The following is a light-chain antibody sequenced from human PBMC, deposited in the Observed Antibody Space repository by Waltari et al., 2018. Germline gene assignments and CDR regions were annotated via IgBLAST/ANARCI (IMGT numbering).Light chain of an antibody. V-gene: IGKV3-20*01. Sequence: DIVLTQSPRPLSLPPGERATLPCRASQSVSSISFTWYQQRPGQAPRLLIYGTSSRATDIPDRFSGSGSGTDFTLTISRLEPEDFAVYFCQHYDGSAVTFGGGTKVEIK. CDR2: GTS. CDR3: QHYDGSAVT. J-gene: IGKJ4*01. CDR1: QSVSSIS.